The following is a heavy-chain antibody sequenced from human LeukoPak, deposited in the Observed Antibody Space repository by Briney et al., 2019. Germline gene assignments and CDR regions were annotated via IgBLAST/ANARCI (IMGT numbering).Heavy chain of an antibody. V-gene: IGHV3-33*01. CDR1: GFXFRNFA. CDR3: ARGPYYNPSDAFDL. Sequence: GGSLRLSCEASGFXFRNFAIQWVRQAPGKGLEWMGVMWTDRSDKYYADSVKGRFTISRDNSRNALYLQMNSLRAEDTAVYYCARGPYYNPSDAFDLWGQGTVVTVFS. D-gene: IGHD3-10*01. CDR2: MWTDRSDK. J-gene: IGHJ3*01.